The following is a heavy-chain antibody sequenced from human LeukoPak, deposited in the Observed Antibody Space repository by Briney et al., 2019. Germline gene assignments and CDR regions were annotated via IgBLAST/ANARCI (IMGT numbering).Heavy chain of an antibody. CDR3: ARGDYGGNSAFDY. V-gene: IGHV4-39*07. D-gene: IGHD4-23*01. J-gene: IGHJ4*02. Sequence: PSETLSLTCTVSGGSISSSSYYWGWIRQPPGKGLEWIGSIYYSGSTYYNPSLKSRVTISVDTSKNQFSLKLSSVTAADTAVYYCARGDYGGNSAFDYWGQGTLVTVS. CDR1: GGSISSSSYY. CDR2: IYYSGST.